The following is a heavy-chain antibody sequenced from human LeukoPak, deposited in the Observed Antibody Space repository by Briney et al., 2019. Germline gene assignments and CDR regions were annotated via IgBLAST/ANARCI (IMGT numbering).Heavy chain of an antibody. Sequence: SETLSLTCTVSGGSISSSSSYWGWIRQPPGKGLEWIGNGYYTGTTSYNPSLESRVTISVDTSKNQFSLKLTSVTAADTAIYYCARRMNYYDSRAYTYFDYWGQGTLVTVSS. J-gene: IGHJ4*02. CDR2: GYYTGTT. V-gene: IGHV4-39*01. CDR3: ARRMNYYDSRAYTYFDY. CDR1: GGSISSSSSY. D-gene: IGHD3-22*01.